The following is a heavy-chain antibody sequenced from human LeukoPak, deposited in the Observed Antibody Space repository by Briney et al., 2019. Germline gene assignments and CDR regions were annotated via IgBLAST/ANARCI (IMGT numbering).Heavy chain of an antibody. D-gene: IGHD6-19*01. V-gene: IGHV3-30*02. J-gene: IGHJ4*02. CDR1: GFTLSSYG. CDR2: IRYDGSNK. Sequence: GGSLRLSCAASGFTLSSYGMHWVRHAPGEGLEWVAFIRYDGSNKYYADSVKGRFTITRNNSKNPLYLKMNILSAEDTAVYYWAKDWVGQWLVPLDYWGQGTLVTVSS. CDR3: AKDWVGQWLVPLDY.